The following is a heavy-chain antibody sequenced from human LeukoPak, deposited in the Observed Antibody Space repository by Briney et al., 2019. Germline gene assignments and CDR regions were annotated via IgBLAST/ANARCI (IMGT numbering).Heavy chain of an antibody. CDR2: ISSSSSYI. Sequence: GGSLRLSCAASGFTFSSYSMNWVRQAPGKGLEWVSSISSSSSYIYYADSVKGRFTISRDNAQNSLYLQMNSLRAEDTALYHCARTARITMVRGVIQGAFDIWGQGTMVTVSS. J-gene: IGHJ3*02. V-gene: IGHV3-21*04. D-gene: IGHD3-10*01. CDR1: GFTFSSYS. CDR3: ARTARITMVRGVIQGAFDI.